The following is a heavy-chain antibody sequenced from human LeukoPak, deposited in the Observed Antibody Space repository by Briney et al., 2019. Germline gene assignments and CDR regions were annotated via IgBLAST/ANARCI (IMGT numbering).Heavy chain of an antibody. D-gene: IGHD2-15*01. J-gene: IGHJ5*02. V-gene: IGHV4-59*01. CDR3: ASQGYCGGGTCHNWFDP. Sequence: SETLSLTCTVSGGSMNNYHWTWIRQPPGKGLEWVGDIYYSGSTNYNTSLKSRVTISVDTSKNQFSLKLSSVTAADTAVYYCASQGYCGGGTCHNWFDPWGQGTLVTVSS. CDR2: IYYSGST. CDR1: GGSMNNYH.